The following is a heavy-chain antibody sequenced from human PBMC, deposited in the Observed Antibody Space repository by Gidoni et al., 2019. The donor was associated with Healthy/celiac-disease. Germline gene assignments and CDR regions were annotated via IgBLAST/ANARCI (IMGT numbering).Heavy chain of an antibody. CDR2: ISYDGSNK. V-gene: IGHV3-30-3*01. CDR1: GFTFSSYA. D-gene: IGHD2-8*01. Sequence: QVQLVESGGGVVQPGRSLRLSCAASGFTFSSYAMHWVRQAPGKGLEWVAVISYDGSNKYYADSVKGRFTISRDNSKNTLYLQMNSLRAEDTAVYYCARARGVMVYAHRFDPWGQGTLVTVSS. CDR3: ARARGVMVYAHRFDP. J-gene: IGHJ5*02.